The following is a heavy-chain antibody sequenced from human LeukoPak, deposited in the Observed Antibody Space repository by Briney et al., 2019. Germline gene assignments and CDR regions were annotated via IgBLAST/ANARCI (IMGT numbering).Heavy chain of an antibody. V-gene: IGHV3-49*04. CDR3: TRVRSGITYYFDY. CDR2: IRSKAYGGTT. CDR1: GFTFDDYG. J-gene: IGHJ4*02. Sequence: PGGSLRLSCAASGFTFDDYGMSWVRQAPGKGLEWVGFIRSKAYGGTTEYAASVKGRFTISRDDSKSIAYLQMNSLKTEDTAVYYCTRVRSGITYYFDYWGQGTLVTVSS. D-gene: IGHD3-10*01.